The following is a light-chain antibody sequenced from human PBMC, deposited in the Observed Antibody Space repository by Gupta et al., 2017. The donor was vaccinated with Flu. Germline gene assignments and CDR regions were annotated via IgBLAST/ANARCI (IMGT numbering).Light chain of an antibody. V-gene: IGLV1-44*01. Sequence: QPPSASGTPGQRVTISCSGSSSNIGSNTVNWYQQLPGTAPKLLIYSNNQRPSGVPDRFSGSKSGTSASLAISGLQAEDEADYYCAAWDDSLNAWVFGGGTKLTVL. J-gene: IGLJ3*02. CDR1: SSNIGSNT. CDR2: SNN. CDR3: AAWDDSLNAWV.